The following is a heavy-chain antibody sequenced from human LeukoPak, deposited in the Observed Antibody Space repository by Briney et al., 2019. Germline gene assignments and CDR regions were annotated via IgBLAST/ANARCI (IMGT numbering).Heavy chain of an antibody. D-gene: IGHD5-12*01. CDR2: IYYSGST. CDR3: ARAGWLRSENWFDP. CDR1: GGPISSYY. J-gene: IGHJ5*02. V-gene: IGHV4-59*01. Sequence: SETLSLTCAVSGGPISSYYWSWIRQPPGKGLEWIGYIYYSGSTNYNPSLKSRVTISVDTSTNQFSLKLSSVTAADTAVYYCARAGWLRSENWFDPWGQGTLVTVSS.